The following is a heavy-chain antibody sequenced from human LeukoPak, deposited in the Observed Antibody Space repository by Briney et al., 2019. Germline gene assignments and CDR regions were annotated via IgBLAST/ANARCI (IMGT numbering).Heavy chain of an antibody. Sequence: AGGSLRLSCVASGFTLSSYWMHWVRQAPGKGLVWVSHINTDGSSTSYADSVKGRFTISRDIAKNTLYLQMNSLRAEDTAVYYCARFGWVPPTHFDYWVEGTLFTVSS. V-gene: IGHV3-74*01. CDR1: GFTLSSYW. J-gene: IGHJ4*02. CDR2: INTDGSST. D-gene: IGHD3-10*01. CDR3: ARFGWVPPTHFDY.